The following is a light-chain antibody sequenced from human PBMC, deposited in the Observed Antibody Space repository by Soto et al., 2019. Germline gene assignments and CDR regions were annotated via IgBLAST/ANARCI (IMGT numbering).Light chain of an antibody. J-gene: IGKJ1*01. V-gene: IGKV3-20*01. CDR2: GAS. CDR3: QQYGSSYPWT. CDR1: QTVSSNF. Sequence: EIVLTQSPGTLSLSPGDRATLSCSASQTVSSNFLAWYQQKPGQAPRLLIYGASSRATGIPDRFSGSGSGTDFTLTIRRLEPEDFAVYYCQQYGSSYPWTFGQGTKVDIK.